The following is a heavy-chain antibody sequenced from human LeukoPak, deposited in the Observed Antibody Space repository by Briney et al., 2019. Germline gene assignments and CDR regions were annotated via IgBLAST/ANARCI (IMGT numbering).Heavy chain of an antibody. CDR2: ISGSGGST. CDR3: AKDEDAYCGGDCYSGY. J-gene: IGHJ4*02. CDR1: GFTFSSYA. V-gene: IGHV3-23*01. Sequence: PGGSLRPSCAASGFTFSSYAMSWVRQAPGKGLEWVSAISGSGGSTYYADSVKGRFTISRDNSKNTLYLQMNSLRAEDTAVYYCAKDEDAYCGGDCYSGYWGQGTLVTVSS. D-gene: IGHD2-21*02.